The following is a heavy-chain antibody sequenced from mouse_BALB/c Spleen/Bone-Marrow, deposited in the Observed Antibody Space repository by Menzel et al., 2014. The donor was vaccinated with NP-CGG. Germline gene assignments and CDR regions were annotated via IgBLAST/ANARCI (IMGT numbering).Heavy chain of an antibody. D-gene: IGHD1-1*01. Sequence: EVKLLESGGGLVQPGGSLKLSCAASGFDFSRYWMSWVRQAPGKGLEWIGEINPDSSTINYTPSLKDRFIISRDNAKNMLYLQMSKVRSEDTALYYCARLNCYGNLFVWGAGTTVTVSS. J-gene: IGHJ1*01. CDR3: ARLNCYGNLFV. CDR1: GFDFSRYW. V-gene: IGHV4-1*02. CDR2: INPDSSTI.